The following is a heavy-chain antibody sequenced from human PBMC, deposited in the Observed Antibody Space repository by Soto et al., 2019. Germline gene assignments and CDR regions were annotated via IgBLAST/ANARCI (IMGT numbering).Heavy chain of an antibody. Sequence: QVQLQESGPGLVEPSGTLSLTCAVSGGSISSSNWWTWVRQPPGKGLEGIGEVYHTGSTNYNPSLKSRVTISVGKSKNQFFLRLTSVTAADTAVYYCAREGTSSWRPIDYWGQGTLVTVSS. CDR3: AREGTSSWRPIDY. V-gene: IGHV4-4*02. CDR1: GGSISSSNW. CDR2: VYHTGST. J-gene: IGHJ4*02. D-gene: IGHD6-13*01.